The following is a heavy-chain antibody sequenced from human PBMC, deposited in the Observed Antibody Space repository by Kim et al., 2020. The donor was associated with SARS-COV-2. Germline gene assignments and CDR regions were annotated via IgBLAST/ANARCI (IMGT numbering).Heavy chain of an antibody. CDR1: GFTFSSYG. D-gene: IGHD6-19*01. V-gene: IGHV3-33*06. CDR3: AKNGQEVGYSSGWYRVTVGAYYYYGMDV. J-gene: IGHJ6*02. CDR2: IWYDGSNK. Sequence: GGSLRLSCAASGFTFSSYGMHWVRQAPGKGLEWVAVIWYDGSNKYYADSVKGRFTISRDNSKNTLYLQMNSLRAEDTAVYYCAKNGQEVGYSSGWYRVTVGAYYYYGMDVWGQGTTVTVSS.